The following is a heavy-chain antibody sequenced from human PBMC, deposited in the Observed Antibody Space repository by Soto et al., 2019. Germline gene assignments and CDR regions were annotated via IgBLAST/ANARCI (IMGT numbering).Heavy chain of an antibody. CDR2: ISAYNGNT. Sequence: QVQLVQSGAEVKKPGASVKVSCKASGYTFTSYGITWVRRAPGQGLEWMGWISAYNGNTNYAQKLQGRVTMTTDTSTSTAYMELRSLRSDDTAVYYCARSLVITGIVVSFDYWGQGTLVTVSS. CDR1: GYTFTSYG. CDR3: ARSLVITGIVVSFDY. V-gene: IGHV1-18*01. D-gene: IGHD1-20*01. J-gene: IGHJ4*02.